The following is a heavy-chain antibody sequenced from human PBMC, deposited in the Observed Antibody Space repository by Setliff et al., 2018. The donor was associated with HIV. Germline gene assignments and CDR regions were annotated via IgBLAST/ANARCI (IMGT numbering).Heavy chain of an antibody. Sequence: NPSETLSLTCTVIGGSLNGHFWSWIRQPPGKGLEWIGDIHYTGSTNYNPSLKSRVTISVDTSKNHFSLRLSSVTAADTAVFFCARYMCSNYVCSGFDYWGQGTLVTVSS. CDR1: GGSLNGHF. CDR3: ARYMCSNYVCSGFDY. J-gene: IGHJ4*02. V-gene: IGHV4-59*11. CDR2: IHYTGST. D-gene: IGHD3-16*01.